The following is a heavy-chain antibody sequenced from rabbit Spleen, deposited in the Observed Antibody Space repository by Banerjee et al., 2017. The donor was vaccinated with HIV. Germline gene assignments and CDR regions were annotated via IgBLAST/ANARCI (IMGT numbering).Heavy chain of an antibody. Sequence: VESGGGLVKPGASLTLTCTASGFSFSSSYDMCWVRQAPGKGLEWIACINTATGKAVYASWAKGRFTLSKTSSTTVALQMTSLTAADTATYFCARSAISTDSFNLWGQGTLVTVS. J-gene: IGHJ4*01. D-gene: IGHD7-1*01. CDR3: ARSAISTDSFNL. CDR2: INTATGKA. CDR1: GFSFSSSYD. V-gene: IGHV1S40*01.